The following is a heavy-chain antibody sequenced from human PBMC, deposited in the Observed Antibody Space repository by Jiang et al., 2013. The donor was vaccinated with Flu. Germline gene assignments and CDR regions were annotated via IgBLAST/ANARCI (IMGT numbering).Heavy chain of an antibody. V-gene: IGHV4-59*08. Sequence: TCTVSGGSISSYYWSWIRQPPGKGLEWIGYIYYSGSTNYNPSLKSRVTISVDTSKNQFSLKLSSVTAADTAVYYCARGDQFWSGYSTVYWFDPWGQGTLVTVSS. CDR1: GGSISSYY. D-gene: IGHD3-3*01. CDR2: IYYSGST. CDR3: ARGDQFWSGYSTVYWFDP. J-gene: IGHJ5*02.